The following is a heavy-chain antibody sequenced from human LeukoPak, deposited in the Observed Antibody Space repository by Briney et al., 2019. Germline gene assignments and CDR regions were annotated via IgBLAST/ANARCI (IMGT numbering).Heavy chain of an antibody. D-gene: IGHD3-10*01. CDR2: TYSGGST. Sequence: GGSLRLSCAASGFAVSSNYMSWVRQTPGKGLEWVSVTYSGGSTYYADSVKGRFTISRDNSKNTLYLQMNSLRAEDTAVYYCARDPSFSVPYYYYGMDVWGQGTTVTVSS. CDR3: ARDPSFSVPYYYYGMDV. V-gene: IGHV3-53*01. CDR1: GFAVSSNY. J-gene: IGHJ6*02.